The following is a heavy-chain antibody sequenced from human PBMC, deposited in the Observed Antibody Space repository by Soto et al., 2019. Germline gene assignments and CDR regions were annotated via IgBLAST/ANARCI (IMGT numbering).Heavy chain of an antibody. CDR1: GFTFSSYS. V-gene: IGHV3-21*01. D-gene: IGHD3-22*01. CDR3: VRDRGHFYDPNAFDI. CDR2: ISSSSSYI. J-gene: IGHJ3*02. Sequence: EVQLVESGGGLVKPGGSLRLSCAASGFTFSSYSMNWVRQAPGKGLEWVSSISSSSSYIYYADSVKGRFTISRDNAKNSLYLQMNSLRAEDTAVYYCVRDRGHFYDPNAFDIWGQGTMVTVSS.